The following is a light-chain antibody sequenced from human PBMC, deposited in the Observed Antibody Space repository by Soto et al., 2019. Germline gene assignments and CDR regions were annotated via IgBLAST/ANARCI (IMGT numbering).Light chain of an antibody. Sequence: EIVLTQSPGTLSLSPGERATLYCGASQSISSSNLAWYQQKPGQAPRLLIYGASSRATGIPDRFSGSGSGTDFTLTIGRLEPEDFAVYFCQQYGSSPPATFGQGTNLEIK. CDR3: QQYGSSPPAT. CDR2: GAS. V-gene: IGKV3-20*01. CDR1: QSISSSN. J-gene: IGKJ2*01.